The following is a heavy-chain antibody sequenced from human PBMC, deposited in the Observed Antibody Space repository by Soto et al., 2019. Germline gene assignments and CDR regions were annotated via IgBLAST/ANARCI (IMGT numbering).Heavy chain of an antibody. CDR3: AKSPNGGDNWFDP. D-gene: IGHD2-8*01. Sequence: QVQLVESGGGVVQPGRSLRLSCAASGFTFSSYGMHWVRQAPGKGLEWVAVISYDGSNKYYADSVKGRFTISRDNSKNTLSLQMNSLRAEDTAVYYCAKSPNGGDNWFDPWGQGTLVTVPS. V-gene: IGHV3-30*18. CDR2: ISYDGSNK. CDR1: GFTFSSYG. J-gene: IGHJ5*02.